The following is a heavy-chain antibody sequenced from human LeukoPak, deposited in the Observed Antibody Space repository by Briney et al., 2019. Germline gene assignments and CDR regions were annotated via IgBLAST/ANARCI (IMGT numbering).Heavy chain of an antibody. D-gene: IGHD3-3*01. CDR3: ARDGRVTIFGVVIYYYYYGMDV. CDR1: GYTFTGYY. J-gene: IGHJ6*02. V-gene: IGHV1-2*02. Sequence: ASVKVSCRASGYTFTGYYMHWVRQAPGQGLEWMGWINPNSGGTNYAQKFQGRVTMTRATSISTAYMELSRLRSDDTAVYYCARDGRVTIFGVVIYYYYYGMDVWGQGTTVTVSS. CDR2: INPNSGGT.